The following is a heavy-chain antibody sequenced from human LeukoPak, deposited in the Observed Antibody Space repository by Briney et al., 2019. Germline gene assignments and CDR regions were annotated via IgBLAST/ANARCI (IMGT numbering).Heavy chain of an antibody. CDR1: GYTLTELS. Sequence: ASVKVSCKVSGYTLTELSMHWVRQAPGKGLEWMGGFDPEDGETIYAQKFRGRVTMTEDTSTDIAYMELSSLRSEDTAVYYCATDLSSSWYDAFDIWGQGTMVTVSS. CDR2: FDPEDGET. V-gene: IGHV1-24*01. J-gene: IGHJ3*02. D-gene: IGHD6-13*01. CDR3: ATDLSSSWYDAFDI.